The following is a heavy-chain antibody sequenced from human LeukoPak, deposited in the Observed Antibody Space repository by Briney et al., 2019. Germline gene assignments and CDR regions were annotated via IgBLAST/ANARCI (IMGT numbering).Heavy chain of an antibody. CDR1: GFTFSTYG. D-gene: IGHD1-14*01. Sequence: GGSLRLSCAASGFTFSTYGMHWVRQAPGKGLEWVAVMWYDGSNKGNADSVKGRFTISRDNSKNTVYLQMNSLRAEDTAVYYCARDLYNRALDYWGQGTLVTVSS. CDR3: ARDLYNRALDY. V-gene: IGHV3-33*01. J-gene: IGHJ4*02. CDR2: MWYDGSNK.